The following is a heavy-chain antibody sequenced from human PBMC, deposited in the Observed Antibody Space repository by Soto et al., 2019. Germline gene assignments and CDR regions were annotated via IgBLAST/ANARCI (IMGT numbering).Heavy chain of an antibody. CDR3: AHMRAAKFDY. CDR1: GVSLSTGGVG. CDR2: IYWDDDQ. J-gene: IGHJ4*02. Sequence: QITLKESGPTLVKPTQTLTLTCNVSGVSLSTGGVGVGWIRQPPGKALEWLALIYWDDDQRSSPSLKSRLTITMDTSKNQVVLTMTNMAPEDTATYYCAHMRAAKFDYWGQGTLVTVSS. V-gene: IGHV2-5*02. D-gene: IGHD2-15*01.